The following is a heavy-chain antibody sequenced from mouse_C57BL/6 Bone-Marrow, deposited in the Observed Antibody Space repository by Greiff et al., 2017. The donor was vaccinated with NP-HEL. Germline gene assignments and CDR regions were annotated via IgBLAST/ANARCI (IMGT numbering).Heavy chain of an antibody. V-gene: IGHV1-9*01. CDR3: ARFPPITTVPHWYFDV. J-gene: IGHJ1*03. CDR2: ILPGSGST. Sequence: QVQLKQSGAELMKPGASVKLSCKATGYTFTGYWIEWVKQRPGHGLEWIGEILPGSGSTNYNEKFKGKATFTADTSSNTAYMQLSSLTTEDSAIYYCARFPPITTVPHWYFDVWGTGTTVTVSS. D-gene: IGHD1-1*01. CDR1: GYTFTGYW.